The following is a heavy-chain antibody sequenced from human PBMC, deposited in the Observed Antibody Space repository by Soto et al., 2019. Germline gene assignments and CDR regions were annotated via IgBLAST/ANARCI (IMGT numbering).Heavy chain of an antibody. V-gene: IGHV1-69*01. D-gene: IGHD4-4*01. CDR2: IFPILDTT. Sequence: QVQVVQSGAEVKKPGSSVRVSCKASGGTSSSYAITWMRQAPGQGREWMGVIFPILDTTDYAQKFQCRVTFTADESTRTVYMELSSLPSEDTAVYYCARGGTTVNRGFDVWGQGTLVTVSS. CDR1: GGTSSSYA. J-gene: IGHJ4*02. CDR3: ARGGTTVNRGFDV.